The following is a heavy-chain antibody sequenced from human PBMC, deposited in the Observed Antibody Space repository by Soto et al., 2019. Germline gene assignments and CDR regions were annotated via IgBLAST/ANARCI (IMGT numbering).Heavy chain of an antibody. J-gene: IGHJ4*02. CDR2: IKQDGSEK. D-gene: IGHD3-3*01. CDR1: GFTFSSYW. Sequence: GGSLRLSCAASGFTFSSYWMSWVRQAPGKGLEWVANIKQDGSEKYYVDSVKGRFTISRDNAKNSLYLQMNSLRAEDTAVYYCAREGRTIFGVVMVWGQGTLVTVSS. V-gene: IGHV3-7*01. CDR3: AREGRTIFGVVMV.